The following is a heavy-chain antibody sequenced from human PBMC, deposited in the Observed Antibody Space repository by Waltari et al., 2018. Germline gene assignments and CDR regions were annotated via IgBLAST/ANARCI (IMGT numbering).Heavy chain of an antibody. J-gene: IGHJ4*02. V-gene: IGHV4-34*01. CDR1: GGSFSGYY. D-gene: IGHD3-3*01. CDR3: ARAQDDFWSGCYYFDY. CDR2: INHSGST. Sequence: QVQLQQWGAGLLKPSETLSLTCAVYGGSFSGYYWSWIRQPPGKGLEWIGEINHSGSTNYNPSPKSRVTISVDTSKNQFSLKLSSVTAADTAVYYCARAQDDFWSGCYYFDYWGQGTLVTVSS.